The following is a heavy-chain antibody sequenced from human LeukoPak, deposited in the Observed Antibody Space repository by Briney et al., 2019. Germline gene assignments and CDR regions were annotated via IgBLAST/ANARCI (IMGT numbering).Heavy chain of an antibody. J-gene: IGHJ4*02. Sequence: GGSLRLSCAASGFTFSSYGMHWVRQAPGKGLEWVAFIRYDGSNKYYADSVKGRFTISRDNSKNTLYLQMNSLRAEDTAVYYCARDPDSSGYYYDYWGQGTLVTVSS. CDR3: ARDPDSSGYYYDY. D-gene: IGHD3-22*01. CDR2: IRYDGSNK. CDR1: GFTFSSYG. V-gene: IGHV3-30*02.